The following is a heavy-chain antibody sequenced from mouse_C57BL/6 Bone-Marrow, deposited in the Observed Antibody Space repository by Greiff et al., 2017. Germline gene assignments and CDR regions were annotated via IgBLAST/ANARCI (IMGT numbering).Heavy chain of an antibody. CDR1: GYTFTDYN. V-gene: IGHV1-18*01. CDR2: INPNNGGT. J-gene: IGHJ3*01. D-gene: IGHD2-12*01. CDR3: ARRGYYREFAY. Sequence: PGASVKIPCKASGYTFTDYNMDWVKQSHGKSLEWIGDINPNNGGTIYNQKFKGKATLTVDKSSSTAYMELRSLTSEDTAVYYCARRGYYREFAYWGQGTLVTVSA.